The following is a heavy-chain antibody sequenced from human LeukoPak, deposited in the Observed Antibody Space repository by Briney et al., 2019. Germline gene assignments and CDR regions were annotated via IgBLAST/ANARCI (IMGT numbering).Heavy chain of an antibody. CDR2: IYSGGYT. CDR1: GFTFSDYY. J-gene: IGHJ4*02. Sequence: PGGSLRLSCAASGFTFSDYYMSWIRQAPGKGLEWVSVIYSGGYTYYADSVKGRSTISRDNSKNTVYLQMNSLRAEDTAAYYCAKTLHYGHFGKFDSWGQGTLVTVSS. V-gene: IGHV3-53*01. D-gene: IGHD4-17*01. CDR3: AKTLHYGHFGKFDS.